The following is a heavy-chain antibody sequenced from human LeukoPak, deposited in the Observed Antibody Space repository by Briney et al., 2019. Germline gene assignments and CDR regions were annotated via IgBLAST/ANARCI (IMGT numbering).Heavy chain of an antibody. CDR3: ARDLIRVGTLATDY. V-gene: IGHV3-33*01. CDR1: GFTFSNYG. J-gene: IGHJ4*02. CDR2: IWYDGSDK. D-gene: IGHD1-7*01. Sequence: PGRSLRLSCAASGFTFSNYGMHWVRQAPGKGLEWLAVIWYDGSDKYYADSVKGRFTISRDNSKNTLYLQMNSLRAEDTALYYCARDLIRVGTLATDYWGQGTLVTVSS.